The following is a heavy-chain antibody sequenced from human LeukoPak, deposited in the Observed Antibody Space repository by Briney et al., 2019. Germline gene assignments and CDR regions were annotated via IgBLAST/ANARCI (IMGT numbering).Heavy chain of an antibody. V-gene: IGHV1-2*06. Sequence: GASVKVSCKASGYTFTGYYMHWVRQAPGQGLEWIGRINPNSGGTNYAQKFQGRVTMTRDTSISTAYMELSRLRSDDTAVYYCARGGYDILTGYAPYFDYWGQGTLVTVSS. D-gene: IGHD3-9*01. CDR1: GYTFTGYY. CDR3: ARGGYDILTGYAPYFDY. CDR2: INPNSGGT. J-gene: IGHJ4*02.